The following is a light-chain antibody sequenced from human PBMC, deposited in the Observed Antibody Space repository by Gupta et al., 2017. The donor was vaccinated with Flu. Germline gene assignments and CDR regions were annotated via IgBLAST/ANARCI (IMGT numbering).Light chain of an antibody. J-gene: IGLJ3*02. Sequence: SLLTHPPPASGPPGQRVTTPSSGSSANVGSNTVYWYQQLPGTAPKLLIYSNNQRPSGVPDRFAGSKSGTSASPTISGLQSEDEADYYCSAWDASLNGPVFGGGTKLTVL. CDR3: SAWDASLNGPV. CDR1: SANVGSNT. V-gene: IGLV1-44*01. CDR2: SNN.